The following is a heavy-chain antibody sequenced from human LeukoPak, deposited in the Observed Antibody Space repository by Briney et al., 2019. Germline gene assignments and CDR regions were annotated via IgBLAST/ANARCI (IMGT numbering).Heavy chain of an antibody. Sequence: PGGSLRLSCAASRFTFSSYGMSWVRQAPGKGLEWVSYISSSSSTIYYADSVKGRFTISRDNAKNSLYLQMNSLRAEDTAVYYCARVSESEWNFDLWGRGTLVTVSS. J-gene: IGHJ2*01. CDR2: ISSSSSTI. V-gene: IGHV3-48*04. D-gene: IGHD1-14*01. CDR1: RFTFSSYG. CDR3: ARVSESEWNFDL.